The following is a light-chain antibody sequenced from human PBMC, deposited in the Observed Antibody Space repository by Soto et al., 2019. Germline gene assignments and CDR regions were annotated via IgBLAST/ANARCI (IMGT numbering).Light chain of an antibody. V-gene: IGLV2-14*01. Sequence: QSVLTQPASVSGSPGQSITISCTGTSSDIGGYRYVSWYQQYPGKAPKLMIYEVSSRPSGVSNRFSSSKSGNTASLMISGLQAEDEADYYCSSYTGSSTLVFGGGTKVTVL. CDR3: SSYTGSSTLV. J-gene: IGLJ2*01. CDR2: EVS. CDR1: SSDIGGYRY.